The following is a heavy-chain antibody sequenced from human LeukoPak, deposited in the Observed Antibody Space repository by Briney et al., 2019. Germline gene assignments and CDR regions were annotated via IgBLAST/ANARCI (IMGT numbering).Heavy chain of an antibody. V-gene: IGHV3-74*01. Sequence: PGGSLRLSCAASGFTFSSYWMHWVRQAPGKGLVWVSRINSDGSSTSYADSVKGRFTISRDNAKNSLYLQMNSLRAEDTAVYYCARVRRYSYSLHYWGQGTLVTVSS. CDR3: ARVRRYSYSLHY. CDR1: GFTFSSYW. J-gene: IGHJ4*02. D-gene: IGHD5-18*01. CDR2: INSDGSST.